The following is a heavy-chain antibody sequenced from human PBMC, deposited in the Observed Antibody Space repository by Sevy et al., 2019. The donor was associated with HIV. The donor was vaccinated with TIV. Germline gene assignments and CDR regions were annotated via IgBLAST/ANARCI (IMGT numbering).Heavy chain of an antibody. CDR1: GGSISSYY. CDR3: ARLIAVAGPYYYGMDV. Sequence: SETLSLTCTVSGGSISSYYWSWIRQPPGKGLEWIGYIYYSGSTNYNPSLRSRVTISVDTSKNQFSLKLSSVTAADTAVYYCARLIAVAGPYYYGMDVWGQGTTVTVSS. J-gene: IGHJ6*02. V-gene: IGHV4-59*01. CDR2: IYYSGST. D-gene: IGHD6-19*01.